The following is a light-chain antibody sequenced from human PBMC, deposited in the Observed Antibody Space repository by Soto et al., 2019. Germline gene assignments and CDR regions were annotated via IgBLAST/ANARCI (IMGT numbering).Light chain of an antibody. CDR1: QSVSSN. CDR3: QQYNTWPLT. CDR2: DAS. V-gene: IGKV3-15*01. Sequence: ETVMTQSPATLSVSPGERPTLSCRASQSVSSNLAWYQQKPGQAPRLLIYDASTRATGIPARFSGSRSGTEFTLTISSLKAEDFAVYYCQQYNTWPLTFGHGTKVDIK. J-gene: IGKJ3*01.